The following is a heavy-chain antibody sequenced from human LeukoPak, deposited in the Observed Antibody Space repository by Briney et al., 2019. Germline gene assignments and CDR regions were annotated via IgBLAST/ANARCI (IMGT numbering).Heavy chain of an antibody. CDR2: IYRSGDT. J-gene: IGHJ4*02. D-gene: IGHD2-21*01. Sequence: SETLSLTCTVSGDSISSGSYYWGWIRQPPGMGLEWIGSIYRSGDTYYNPSLKGRVTISVDTSKNQFSLKLSSVTAADTAVYYCARDRDLRWFYYWGQGILVTVSS. CDR1: GDSISSGSYY. CDR3: ARDRDLRWFYY. V-gene: IGHV4-39*07.